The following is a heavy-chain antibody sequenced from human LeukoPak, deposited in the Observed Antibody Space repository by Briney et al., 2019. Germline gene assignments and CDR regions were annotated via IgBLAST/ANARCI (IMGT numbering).Heavy chain of an antibody. J-gene: IGHJ6*02. Sequence: ASVKVSCKASGGTFISYAISWVRQAPGQGLEWMGRIIPILGIANYAQKFQGRVTITADKSTSTAYMELSSLRSEDTAVYYCARPVENYYYYGMDVWGQGTTVTVSS. CDR2: IIPILGIA. CDR1: GGTFISYA. CDR3: ARPVENYYYYGMDV. V-gene: IGHV1-69*04.